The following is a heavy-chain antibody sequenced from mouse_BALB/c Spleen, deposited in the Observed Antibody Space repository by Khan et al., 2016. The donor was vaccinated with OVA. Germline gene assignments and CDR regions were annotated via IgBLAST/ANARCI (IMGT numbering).Heavy chain of an antibody. D-gene: IGHD2-2*01. CDR1: GYSFTSYY. CDR2: IDPFSGGT. V-gene: IGHV1S135*01. CDR3: TRQGYVAWFTY. Sequence: VQLQQSGPELMKPGASVKISCKASGYSFTSYYIHWLMQSPGKSLEWIGYIDPFSGGTTYNQKFKGKATLTVDKSSSTAYKHLSNLTSEDSAVYYCTRQGYVAWFTYWGQGTLVTVSA. J-gene: IGHJ3*01.